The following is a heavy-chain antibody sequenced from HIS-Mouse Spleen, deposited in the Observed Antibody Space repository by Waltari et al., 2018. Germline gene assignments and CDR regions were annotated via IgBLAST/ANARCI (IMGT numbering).Heavy chain of an antibody. D-gene: IGHD6-13*01. V-gene: IGHV4-39*07. CDR3: AREIPYSSSWYDWYFDL. CDR2: IYYSGST. CDR1: GGSIISSIYY. Sequence: QLQLQESGPGLVKPSETLSLTCTVSGGSIISSIYYWGRIRQPPGKGLEWIGSIYYSGSTYYNPSLKSRVTISVDTSKNQFSLKLSSVTAADTAVYYCAREIPYSSSWYDWYFDLWGRGTLVTVSS. J-gene: IGHJ2*01.